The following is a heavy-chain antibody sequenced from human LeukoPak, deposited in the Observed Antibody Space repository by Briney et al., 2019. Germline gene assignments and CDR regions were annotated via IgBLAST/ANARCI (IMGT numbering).Heavy chain of an antibody. CDR3: ARGRRGYCSGGSCYSGFYYLDY. CDR2: IIPIFGTA. CDR1: RGTFSSYA. J-gene: IGHJ4*02. D-gene: IGHD2-15*01. Sequence: GASVKVSCKASRGTFSSYAISWVRQAPGQGLEWMGGIIPIFGTANYAQKFQGRVTITTDESTSTAYMELSSLRSEDKAVYYCARGRRGYCSGGSCYSGFYYLDYWGQGTLVTVSS. V-gene: IGHV1-69*05.